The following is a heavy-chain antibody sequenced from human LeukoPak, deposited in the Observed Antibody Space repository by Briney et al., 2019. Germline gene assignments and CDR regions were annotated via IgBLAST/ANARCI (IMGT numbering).Heavy chain of an antibody. CDR3: ARFKYDFWSGSRSYYFYGMDI. CDR2: IYYSGST. CDR1: GGSISSHY. J-gene: IGHJ6*02. D-gene: IGHD3-3*01. Sequence: SETLSLTCTVSGGSISSHYWSWIRQPPGKGLEWIGYIYYSGSTTYTPSLKSRVTISLDTSKNQFSLKLSSVTAADTAVYYCARFKYDFWSGSRSYYFYGMDIWGQGTTVTVSS. V-gene: IGHV4-59*08.